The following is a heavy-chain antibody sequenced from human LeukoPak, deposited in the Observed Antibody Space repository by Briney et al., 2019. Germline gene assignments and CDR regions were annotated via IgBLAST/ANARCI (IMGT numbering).Heavy chain of an antibody. J-gene: IGHJ4*02. CDR1: GGTFSSYA. V-gene: IGHV1-69*04. CDR3: ARGGYCSGGSCPRAY. CDR2: IIPIFGIA. Sequence: ASVKVSCKASGGTFSSYAISWVRQAPGQGLEWMGRIIPIFGIANYAQKFQGRVTITADKSTSTAYMELSSLRSEGTAVYYCARGGYCSGGSCPRAYWGQGTLVTVSS. D-gene: IGHD2-15*01.